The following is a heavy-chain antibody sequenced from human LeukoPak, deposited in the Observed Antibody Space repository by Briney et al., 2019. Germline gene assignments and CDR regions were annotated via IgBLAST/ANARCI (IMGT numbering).Heavy chain of an antibody. V-gene: IGHV1-8*03. J-gene: IGHJ6*03. CDR2: MNPNSGNT. Sequence: GASVKVSCKASGYTFTIYDINWVRQATGQGLEWMGWMNPNSGNTGYAQKFQGRVTITRDTSISTAYMELSSLRSEDTAVYYCARAIVGALYYMDIWGKGTTVTVSS. CDR3: ARAIVGALYYMDI. D-gene: IGHD1-26*01. CDR1: GYTFTIYD.